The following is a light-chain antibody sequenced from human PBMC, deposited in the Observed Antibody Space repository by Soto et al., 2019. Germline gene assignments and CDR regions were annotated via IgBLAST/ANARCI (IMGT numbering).Light chain of an antibody. CDR3: QQANSFRPN. CDR1: QGISSW. V-gene: IGKV1D-12*01. Sequence: DIQMTQSPSSVSASVGDRVTITCRESQGISSWLGWYQQKPGKAPKLLIYAASRLQSGVPSRFSCSGSGTDFTLTISSLQPEDFATYYCQQANSFRPNFGQGTRLEIK. CDR2: AAS. J-gene: IGKJ5*01.